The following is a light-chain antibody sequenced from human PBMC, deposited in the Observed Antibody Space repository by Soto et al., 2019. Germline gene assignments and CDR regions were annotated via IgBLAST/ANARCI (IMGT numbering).Light chain of an antibody. CDR1: QSVLYSSNNKNY. J-gene: IGKJ4*01. Sequence: DIVMTQSPDSLAVSLGERATINCKSSQSVLYSSNNKNYLAWYQQKPGQPPKLLIYWASTRESGVPDRFSGSGSGTDFTLTISSLQAEDVAVYYCQQYSSTPNTFGGGTKVEIK. V-gene: IGKV4-1*01. CDR3: QQYSSTPNT. CDR2: WAS.